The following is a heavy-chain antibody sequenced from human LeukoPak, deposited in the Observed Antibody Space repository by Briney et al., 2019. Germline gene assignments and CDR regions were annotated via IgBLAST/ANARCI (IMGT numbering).Heavy chain of an antibody. CDR2: INHSGST. J-gene: IGHJ3*02. CDR3: ARAGGYQGAFDI. Sequence: PSETLSLTCAVYGGSFSGYYWSWIRQPPGKGLEWIGEINHSGSTNYNPSPKSRVTISVDTSKNQFSLKLSSVTAADTAVYYCARAGGYQGAFDIWGQGTMVTVSS. CDR1: GGSFSGYY. V-gene: IGHV4-34*01. D-gene: IGHD3-22*01.